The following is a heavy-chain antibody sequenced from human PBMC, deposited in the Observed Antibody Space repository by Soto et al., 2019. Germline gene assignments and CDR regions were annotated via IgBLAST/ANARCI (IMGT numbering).Heavy chain of an antibody. CDR2: ISGSGGST. CDR1: GFTFSSYA. CDR3: AKGLAAQIFSSSPGYNWFDH. J-gene: IGHJ5*02. Sequence: LRLSCAASGFTFSSYAMSWVRQAPGKGLEWVSAISGSGGSTYYADSVKGRFTISRDNSKNTLYLQMNSLRAEDTAVYYCAKGLAAQIFSSSPGYNWFDHWGQGTMVTVSS. V-gene: IGHV3-23*01. D-gene: IGHD6-13*01.